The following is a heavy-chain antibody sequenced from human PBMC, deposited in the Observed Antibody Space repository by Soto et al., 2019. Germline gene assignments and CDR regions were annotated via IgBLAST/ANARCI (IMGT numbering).Heavy chain of an antibody. V-gene: IGHV4-4*02. CDR1: SGSISSSNW. Sequence: SETLSLTCAVSSGSISSSNWWSWVRQPPGKGLEWIGEIYHSGSTNYNPSLKSRVTISVDKSKNQFSLKLSSVTAADTAVYYCARKLGQLERLYYYYYMDVWGKGTTVTVSS. CDR2: IYHSGST. D-gene: IGHD1-1*01. CDR3: ARKLGQLERLYYYYYMDV. J-gene: IGHJ6*03.